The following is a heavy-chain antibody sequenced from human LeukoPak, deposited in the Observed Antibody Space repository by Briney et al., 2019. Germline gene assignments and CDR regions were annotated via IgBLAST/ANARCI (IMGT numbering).Heavy chain of an antibody. V-gene: IGHV6-1*01. CDR1: GDSVSSNSAA. CDR2: TYYRSKWYS. CDR3: AREGSAFDI. J-gene: IGHJ3*02. Sequence: SQTLSLTCAISGDSVSSNSAAWNWIRQSPSRGLEWLGRTYYRSKWYSDYPLSVKSRITIKPDTSKNQFSLKLSSVTAADTAVYYCAREGSAFDIWGQGTMVTVSS.